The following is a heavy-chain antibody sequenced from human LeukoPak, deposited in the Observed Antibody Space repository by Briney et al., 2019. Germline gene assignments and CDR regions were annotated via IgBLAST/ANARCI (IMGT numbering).Heavy chain of an antibody. CDR2: ISGSGGST. CDR1: GFTFSSYA. V-gene: IGHV3-23*01. Sequence: GGSLRLSCAASGFTFSSYAMSWVRQAPGKGLEWVSAISGSGGSTYYADSVRGRFTISRDNSKNTLYLQMNSLRAEDTAVYYCAKDRGGSYYYFDYWGQGTLVTVSS. J-gene: IGHJ4*02. CDR3: AKDRGGSYYYFDY. D-gene: IGHD1-26*01.